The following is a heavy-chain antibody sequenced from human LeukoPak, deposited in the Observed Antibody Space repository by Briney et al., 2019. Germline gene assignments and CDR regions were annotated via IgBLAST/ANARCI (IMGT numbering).Heavy chain of an antibody. CDR3: ARTPQLVGATRSHSGFDY. J-gene: IGHJ4*02. V-gene: IGHV4-39*07. Sequence: PSETLSLTCTVSGGSISSSSYYWGWIRQPPGKGLEWIGSIYHSGSTYYNPSLKSRVTISVDTSKNQFSLKLSSVTAADTAVYYCARTPQLVGATRSHSGFDYWGQGTLVTVSS. CDR2: IYHSGST. CDR1: GGSISSSSYY. D-gene: IGHD1-26*01.